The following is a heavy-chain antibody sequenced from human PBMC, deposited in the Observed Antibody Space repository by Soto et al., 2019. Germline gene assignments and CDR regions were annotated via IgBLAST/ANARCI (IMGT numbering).Heavy chain of an antibody. CDR2: VYHSGST. J-gene: IGHJ4*02. CDR3: ARAYSYGNRAFDY. D-gene: IGHD5-18*01. V-gene: IGHV4-4*02. Sequence: QVQLQESGPGLVKPSGTLSLTCAVSGGSISSSNWWSWVRQPPGKGLEWIGEVYHSGSTNYNPSLKSRVPISVDKSKNQFSLKLSSVTAADTAVYYSARAYSYGNRAFDYWGQGTLVTVSS. CDR1: GGSISSSNW.